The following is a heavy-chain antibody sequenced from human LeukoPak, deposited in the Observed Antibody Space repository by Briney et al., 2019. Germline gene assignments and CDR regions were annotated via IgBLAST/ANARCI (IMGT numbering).Heavy chain of an antibody. CDR2: IYYSGST. V-gene: IGHV4-59*08. CDR3: ARSKSGAPDY. D-gene: IGHD1-26*01. J-gene: IGHJ4*02. CDR1: GGSISSYY. Sequence: SETLSLTCTVSGGSISSYYWSWIRQPPGKGLEWIGYIYYSGSTNYNPSLKSRVTISVDTSKNQFSLKLSSVTAADTAVYYCARSKSGAPDYWGQGILVTVSS.